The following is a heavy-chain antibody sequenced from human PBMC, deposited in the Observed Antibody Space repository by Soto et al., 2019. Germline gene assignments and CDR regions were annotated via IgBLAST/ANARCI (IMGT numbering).Heavy chain of an antibody. J-gene: IGHJ5*02. CDR1: GGSISSYY. Sequence: PSETLSLTCTVSGGSISSYYWSWIRQPPGKGLEWIGYIYYSGSTNYNPSLKSRVTISVDTSKNQFSLKLSSVTAADTAVYYCARGYYGSGCCSRWFDPWGQGTLVTVSS. CDR3: ARGYYGSGCCSRWFDP. D-gene: IGHD3-10*01. V-gene: IGHV4-59*01. CDR2: IYYSGST.